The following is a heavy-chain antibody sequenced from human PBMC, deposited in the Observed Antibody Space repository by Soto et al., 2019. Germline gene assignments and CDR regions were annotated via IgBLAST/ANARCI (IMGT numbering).Heavy chain of an antibody. J-gene: IGHJ4*02. D-gene: IGHD3-10*01. Sequence: SETLSLTCAVSGGSISGSYYYWGWLRQSPGKGPEWIGSVFYTGSTYYNPSLKSRVTISVDTSKNQFSLKLSSVTAADTAVYYCVRDIGSVMSVWGQGTLVTVSS. CDR1: GGSISGSYYY. CDR3: VRDIGSVMSV. CDR2: VFYTGST. V-gene: IGHV4-39*07.